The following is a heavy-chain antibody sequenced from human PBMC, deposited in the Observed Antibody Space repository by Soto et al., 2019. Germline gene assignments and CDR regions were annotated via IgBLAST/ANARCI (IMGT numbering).Heavy chain of an antibody. CDR2: INGGGSKT. J-gene: IGHJ6*02. CDR3: ARVQGRYYGSGSYQGVDV. Sequence: PGGSLRLSSAASGFTFDSYWMHWVRQTPEKGLVWVSHINGGGSKTTYADSVKGRFTISRDNSKNTVYLQMNALGADDTAIYYCARVQGRYYGSGSYQGVDVWGQGTTVTVSS. CDR1: GFTFDSYW. D-gene: IGHD3-10*01. V-gene: IGHV3-74*01.